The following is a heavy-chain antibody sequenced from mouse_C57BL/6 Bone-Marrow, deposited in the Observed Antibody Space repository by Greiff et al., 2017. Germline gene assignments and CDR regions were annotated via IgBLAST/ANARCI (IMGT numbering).Heavy chain of an antibody. CDR3: ARRGTVDY. CDR2: INPSTGGT. J-gene: IGHJ2*01. CDR1: GYSFTGYY. V-gene: IGHV1-42*01. D-gene: IGHD3-3*01. Sequence: EVKLVESGPELVKPGASVKISCKASGYSFTGYYMNWVKQSPEKSLEWIGEINPSTGGTTYNQKFKAKATLTVDKSSSTAYMQLKSLTSEDSAVYYCARRGTVDYWGQGTTLTVSS.